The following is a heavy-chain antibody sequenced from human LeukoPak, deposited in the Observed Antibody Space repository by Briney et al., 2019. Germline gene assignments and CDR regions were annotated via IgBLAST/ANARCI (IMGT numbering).Heavy chain of an antibody. Sequence: SETLSLTCTVSGGSISSYYWSWIRQPAGKGLEWIGRIYTSGSTNYNPSLKSRVTMSVDTSKNQFSLKLSSVTAADTAVYYCARDTGPRDFYYYYYMDVWSKGTTVTVSS. CDR3: ARDTGPRDFYYYYYMDV. V-gene: IGHV4-4*07. CDR2: IYTSGST. CDR1: GGSISSYY. J-gene: IGHJ6*03. D-gene: IGHD3-3*01.